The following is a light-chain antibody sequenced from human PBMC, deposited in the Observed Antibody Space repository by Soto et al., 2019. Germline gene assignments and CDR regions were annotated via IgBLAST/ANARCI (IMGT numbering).Light chain of an antibody. CDR2: DAS. CDR3: QQRSKWPLT. Sequence: EIVLTQSPGTLSLSPGERATLSCRASQSVSSNLAWYQQKPGQAPRLLIYDASNRATGIPARFSGSGSGTDFTLTISSLESEDFAVYYCQQRSKWPLTFGGGTKVDIK. CDR1: QSVSSN. V-gene: IGKV3-11*01. J-gene: IGKJ4*01.